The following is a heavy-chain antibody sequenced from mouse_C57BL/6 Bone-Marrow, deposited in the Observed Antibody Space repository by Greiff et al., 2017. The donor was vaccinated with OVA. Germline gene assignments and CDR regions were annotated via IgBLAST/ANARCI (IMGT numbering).Heavy chain of an antibody. J-gene: IGHJ2*01. Sequence: EVQLQESGPGLVKPSQSLSLSCSVTGYSITSGYFWNWNRQFPGNKLECMGYIRYDGSNNYNPSLKNRISITRDTSNNQLFLQLNSVTTEDTATYYCARDRDYGSSYLYYFDDWGQGTTLTVAS. CDR2: IRYDGSN. V-gene: IGHV3-6*01. CDR1: GYSITSGYF. D-gene: IGHD1-1*01. CDR3: ARDRDYGSSYLYYFDD.